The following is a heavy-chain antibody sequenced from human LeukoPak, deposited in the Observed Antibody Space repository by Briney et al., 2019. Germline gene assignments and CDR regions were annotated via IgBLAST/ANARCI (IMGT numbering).Heavy chain of an antibody. Sequence: GGSLRLSCAASGFIFSSYSMSWVRQAPGKGLEWVSSISSGSSYIDYADSVKGRFTISRDNAKNSLYLQRNSLRAEDTAVYYCARDLGTEVGVTDYWGQGTLVTVSS. CDR3: ARDLGTEVGVTDY. CDR2: ISSGSSYI. D-gene: IGHD1-26*01. V-gene: IGHV3-21*01. CDR1: GFIFSSYS. J-gene: IGHJ4*02.